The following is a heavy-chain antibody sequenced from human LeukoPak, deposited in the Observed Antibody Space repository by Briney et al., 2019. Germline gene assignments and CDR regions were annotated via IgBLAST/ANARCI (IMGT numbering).Heavy chain of an antibody. D-gene: IGHD3-10*01. Sequence: PSETLSLTCAVYGGSFSGYYWSWIRQPPGKGLEWIGEINHSGSTNYNPSLKSRVTISVDTSKNQFSLKLSSVTAADTAVYYCARRGVTMVRGGRWFDPWGQGTLVTVSS. V-gene: IGHV4-34*01. CDR1: GGSFSGYY. CDR2: INHSGST. J-gene: IGHJ5*02. CDR3: ARRGVTMVRGGRWFDP.